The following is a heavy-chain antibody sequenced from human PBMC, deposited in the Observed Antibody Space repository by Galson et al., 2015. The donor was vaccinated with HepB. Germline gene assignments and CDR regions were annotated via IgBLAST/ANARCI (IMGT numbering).Heavy chain of an antibody. J-gene: IGHJ4*02. Sequence: SLRLSCAASGFTSSNYAMSWVRQAPGEGLEWVSIISDSGGTTIHADSVRGRFTISRDNSKNTLYLQMNSLRAEDTAIYYCTKSGLSGPIPAAVDYWGRGTLVTVSS. CDR3: TKSGLSGPIPAAVDY. CDR2: ISDSGGTT. V-gene: IGHV3-23*01. CDR1: GFTSSNYA. D-gene: IGHD2-2*01.